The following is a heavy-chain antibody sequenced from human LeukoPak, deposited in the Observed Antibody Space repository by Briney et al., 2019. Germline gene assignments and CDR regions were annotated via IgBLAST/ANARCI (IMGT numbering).Heavy chain of an antibody. Sequence: PSETLSLTCAVYGGSFSGYYWSWIRQPPGKGLEWIGEINHSGSTNHNPSLKSRVTISVDTSKNQFSLKLSSVTAADTAVYYCARGRSLPYDSSGYGTDYWGQGTLVTVSS. J-gene: IGHJ4*02. CDR1: GGSFSGYY. V-gene: IGHV4-34*01. CDR3: ARGRSLPYDSSGYGTDY. CDR2: INHSGST. D-gene: IGHD3-22*01.